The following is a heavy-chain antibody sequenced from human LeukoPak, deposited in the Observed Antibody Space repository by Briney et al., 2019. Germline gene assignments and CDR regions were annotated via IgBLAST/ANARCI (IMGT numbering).Heavy chain of an antibody. V-gene: IGHV4-4*07. Sequence: SETLSLTCTVSGGSISSYYWSWIRQPAGKGLEWIGRIYTSGSTNYNPSLKSRVTMSVDTSKNQFSLKLSSVTAADTAVYYCARDWITMVRGVTNWFDPWGREPWSPSPQ. D-gene: IGHD3-10*01. CDR3: ARDWITMVRGVTNWFDP. J-gene: IGHJ5*02. CDR1: GGSISSYY. CDR2: IYTSGST.